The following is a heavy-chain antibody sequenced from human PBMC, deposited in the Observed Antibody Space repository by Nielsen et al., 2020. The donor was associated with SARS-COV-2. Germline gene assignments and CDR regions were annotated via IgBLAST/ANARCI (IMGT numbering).Heavy chain of an antibody. Sequence: WVRQAPGQGLEWMGGIIPIFGTANYAQKFQGRVTITADESTSTAYMELSSLRSEDTAVYYCARVAIFGVVPPRGDAFDIWGQGTMVTVSS. D-gene: IGHD3-3*01. J-gene: IGHJ3*02. CDR3: ARVAIFGVVPPRGDAFDI. CDR2: IIPIFGTA. V-gene: IGHV1-69*01.